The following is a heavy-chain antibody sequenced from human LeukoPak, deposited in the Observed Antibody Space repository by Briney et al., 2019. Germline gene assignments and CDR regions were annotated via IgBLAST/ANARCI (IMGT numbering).Heavy chain of an antibody. J-gene: IGHJ4*02. CDR1: GFTFGSYG. D-gene: IGHD3-9*01. CDR2: ISYDGSNK. V-gene: IGHV3-30*18. CDR3: AKASLRYFDWFSDY. Sequence: PGGSLRLSCAASGFTFGSYGMHWVRQAPGKGLEWVAVISYDGSNKCYADSVKGRFTISRDNSRNTLHLQMNSLRAEDTAVYSCAKASLRYFDWFSDYWGQGTLVTVSS.